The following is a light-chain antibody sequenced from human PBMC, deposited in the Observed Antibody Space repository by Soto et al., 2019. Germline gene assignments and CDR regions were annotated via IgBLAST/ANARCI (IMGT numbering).Light chain of an antibody. CDR3: QQYYSTPRP. V-gene: IGKV4-1*01. Sequence: DIVMTQSPDSLAVSLGERATINCKSSQSVLYSSNNKNYLAWYQQKPGQPPKLLIYWASTRESGVPDRFSGSGSGTDFTLTISSLQAEDLAVYYCQQYYSTPRPFGQGTKV. CDR1: QSVLYSSNNKNY. CDR2: WAS. J-gene: IGKJ1*01.